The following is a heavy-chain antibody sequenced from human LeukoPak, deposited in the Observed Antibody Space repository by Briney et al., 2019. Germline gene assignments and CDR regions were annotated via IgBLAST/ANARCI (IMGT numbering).Heavy chain of an antibody. CDR3: ARELDGGDYYYYYYGMDV. J-gene: IGHJ6*02. V-gene: IGHV3-30-3*01. D-gene: IGHD2-21*02. CDR1: GFTFSSYA. CDR2: ISYDGSNK. Sequence: GRSLRLCCAASGFTFSSYAMHWVRQAPGKGLEWVAVISYDGSNKYYADSVKGRFTISRDNSKNTLYLQMNSLRAEDTAVYYCARELDGGDYYYYYYGMDVWGQGTTVTVSS.